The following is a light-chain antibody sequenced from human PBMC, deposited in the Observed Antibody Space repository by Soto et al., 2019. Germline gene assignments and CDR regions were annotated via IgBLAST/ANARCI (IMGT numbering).Light chain of an antibody. V-gene: IGKV1-39*01. J-gene: IGKJ1*01. CDR1: QSINTF. Sequence: DIQMTQSPSSLSASIGDRVTITCRASQSINTFLNWYQQQPGRAPRLLISAASILQSGVPSRFSGSGSGRDFTLTITSLQPEDFVIYYCQQSYSIPWTFGPGTKVDIK. CDR2: AAS. CDR3: QQSYSIPWT.